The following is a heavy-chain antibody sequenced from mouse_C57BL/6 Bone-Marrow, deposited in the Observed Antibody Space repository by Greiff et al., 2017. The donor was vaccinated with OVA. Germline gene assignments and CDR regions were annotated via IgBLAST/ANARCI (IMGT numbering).Heavy chain of an antibody. CDR2: IYPGGGYT. CDR3: AREELRRGYAMDY. CDR1: GYTFTNYW. V-gene: IGHV1-63*01. Sequence: VKLQQSGAELVRPGTSVKMSCKASGYTFTNYWIGWAKQRPGHGLEWIGDIYPGGGYTNYNEKFKGKATLTADKSSSTAYMQFSSLTSEDSAIYYCAREELRRGYAMDYWGQGTSVTVSS. J-gene: IGHJ4*01. D-gene: IGHD2-4*01.